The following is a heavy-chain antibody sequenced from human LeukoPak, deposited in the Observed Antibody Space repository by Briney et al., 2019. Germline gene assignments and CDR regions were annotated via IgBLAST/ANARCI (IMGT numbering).Heavy chain of an antibody. J-gene: IGHJ4*02. D-gene: IGHD6-13*01. CDR3: TKGGGSSWSWTDY. V-gene: IGHV3-74*01. Sequence: GGSLRLSCTASGFTFSAYSMNWVRQVPGKGLVWVSHINTDGSRTGYADSVKGRFTISRDNSKNTLYLQMNRLRAEDTAVYYCTKGGGSSWSWTDYWGQGTLVTVSS. CDR2: INTDGSRT. CDR1: GFTFSAYS.